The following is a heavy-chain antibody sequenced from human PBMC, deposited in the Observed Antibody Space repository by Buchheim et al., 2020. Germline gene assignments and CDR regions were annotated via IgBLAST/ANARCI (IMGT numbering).Heavy chain of an antibody. Sequence: EVQLVESGGDLVQPGGSLRLSCAPSGITVSSNYMSWVRQAPGKGLEWVSVIYSGGSTYYADSVKGRFTISRDNSKNTLYLQMNSLRAEDTAVYYCARPHSIAAPYGMDVWGQGTT. CDR3: ARPHSIAAPYGMDV. D-gene: IGHD6-6*01. J-gene: IGHJ6*02. V-gene: IGHV3-66*02. CDR1: GITVSSNY. CDR2: IYSGGST.